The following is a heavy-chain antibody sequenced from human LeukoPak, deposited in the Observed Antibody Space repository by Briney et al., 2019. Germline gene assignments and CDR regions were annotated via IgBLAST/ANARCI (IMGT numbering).Heavy chain of an antibody. CDR2: INGDNGNT. Sequence: ASVKVSCKASGYSFTSYGISWVRQAPGQRLEWMGWINGDNGNTKYSQKFQGRVTITRDTSAYTAYMELRSLSSADTAVYFCARAPYDILTGYSLNWFDPWGQGTLVTVSS. D-gene: IGHD3-9*01. V-gene: IGHV1-18*01. J-gene: IGHJ5*02. CDR1: GYSFTSYG. CDR3: ARAPYDILTGYSLNWFDP.